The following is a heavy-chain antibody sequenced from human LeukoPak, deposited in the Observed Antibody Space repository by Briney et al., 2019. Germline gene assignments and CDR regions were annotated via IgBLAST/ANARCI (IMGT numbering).Heavy chain of an antibody. CDR3: ARVAGIGTYYYYMDV. CDR2: IKSDGRST. V-gene: IGHV3-74*01. CDR1: GFIFSNYW. D-gene: IGHD6-19*01. J-gene: IGHJ6*03. Sequence: TGGSLRLSCAASGFIFSNYWMHWVRQAPGKGLVWVACIKSDGRSTIFADSVKGRFTISRDNAKNTLYLQMNSLSGEDTAVYYCARVAGIGTYYYYMDVWGKGTTVTVSS.